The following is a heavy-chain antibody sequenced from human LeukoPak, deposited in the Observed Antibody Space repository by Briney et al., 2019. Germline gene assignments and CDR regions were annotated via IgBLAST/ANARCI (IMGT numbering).Heavy chain of an antibody. V-gene: IGHV3-30*02. CDR1: GFTFSSYG. D-gene: IGHD2-2*01. J-gene: IGHJ4*02. CDR2: IRYDGSNK. Sequence: GGSLRLSCAASGFTFSSYGMHWVRQAPGKGLEWVAFIRYDGSNKYYADSVKGRFTISRDNSKNTLYLQMNSLRAEDTAVYYCAKDQQYPTPRLFDYWGQGTLVTFSS. CDR3: AKDQQYPTPRLFDY.